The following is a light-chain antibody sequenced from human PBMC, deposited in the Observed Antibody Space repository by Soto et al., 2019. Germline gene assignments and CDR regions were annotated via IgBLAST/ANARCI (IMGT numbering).Light chain of an antibody. CDR1: SSDIGYYNY. V-gene: IGLV2-14*03. CDR2: DVI. Sequence: QSALTQPASVAGSPGQSITISCTGTSSDIGYYNYVSWYQHHPGKPPKLMIFDVISRPSGVSSRFSGSKSDNTASLTISGLQAEDEADYYCSSFTTSATGVFGGGTKLTVL. CDR3: SSFTTSATGV. J-gene: IGLJ2*01.